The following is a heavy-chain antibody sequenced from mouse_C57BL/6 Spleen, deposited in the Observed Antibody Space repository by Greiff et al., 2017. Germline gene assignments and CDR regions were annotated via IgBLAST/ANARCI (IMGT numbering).Heavy chain of an antibody. J-gene: IGHJ4*01. D-gene: IGHD1-1*01. CDR3: AREGVYYGSSYYYAMDY. CDR1: GYAFSSSW. Sequence: QVQLQQSGPELVKPGASVKISCKASGYAFSSSWMNWVQQRPGKGLEWIGRIYPGDGDTNYNGKFKGKATLTADKSSSTAYMQLSSLTSEDSAVYFCAREGVYYGSSYYYAMDYWGQGTSVTVSS. V-gene: IGHV1-82*01. CDR2: IYPGDGDT.